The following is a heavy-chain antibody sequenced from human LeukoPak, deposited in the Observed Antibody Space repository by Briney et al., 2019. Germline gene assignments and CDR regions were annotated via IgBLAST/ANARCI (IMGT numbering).Heavy chain of an antibody. V-gene: IGHV3-49*03. CDR1: GFTFGDYA. J-gene: IGHJ4*02. CDR2: IRSKPYGGTT. Sequence: PGGSLRLSCTASGFTFGDYAMSWFRQAPGKGLEWVGFIRSKPYGGTTEYAASVKGRFTISRDDSKSIAYLQMNSLRAEDTAVYYCAKVFDYGGFTPFDYWGQGTLVTVSS. CDR3: AKVFDYGGFTPFDY. D-gene: IGHD4-23*01.